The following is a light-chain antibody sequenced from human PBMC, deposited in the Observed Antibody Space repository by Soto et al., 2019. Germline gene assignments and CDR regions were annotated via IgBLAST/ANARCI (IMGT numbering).Light chain of an antibody. Sequence: EIVLTQSPGTLYVSPGERDTLSCRASQSVGSSYLAWCQQRPGQAPRLLIFGASYRATGIPDRFSGSGSGTDFTLTISRLEPEDFARYYCQQYSSSPPEFTVRPGTRVDSK. CDR2: GAS. J-gene: IGKJ3*01. CDR1: QSVGSSY. CDR3: QQYSSSPPEFT. V-gene: IGKV3-20*01.